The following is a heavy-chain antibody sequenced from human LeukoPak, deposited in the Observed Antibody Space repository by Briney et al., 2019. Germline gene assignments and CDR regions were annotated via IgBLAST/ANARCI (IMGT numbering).Heavy chain of an antibody. V-gene: IGHV3-33*06. CDR2: IWYDGSNK. Sequence: GGSLRLSCAASGFTFSSYGMHWVRQAPGKGLEWVAVIWYDGSNKYYADSVKGRFTISRDNSKNTLYLQMNSLRAEDTAVYYCAKSGNPFSGWTDYWGQGTLVTVSS. CDR1: GFTFSSYG. J-gene: IGHJ4*02. D-gene: IGHD6-19*01. CDR3: AKSGNPFSGWTDY.